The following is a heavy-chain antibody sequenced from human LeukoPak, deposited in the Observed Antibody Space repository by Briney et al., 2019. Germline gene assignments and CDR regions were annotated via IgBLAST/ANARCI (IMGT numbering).Heavy chain of an antibody. CDR2: IYYSGST. Sequence: SETLSLTCTVSGGSISSSSYYWGWIRQPPGKGLEWIGSIYYSGSTYYNPSLKSRVTISVDTSKNQFSLKLSSVTAADTAVYYCARELYSSGWFGNYYYYMDVWGQGTMVTVSS. J-gene: IGHJ6*03. V-gene: IGHV4-39*07. CDR3: ARELYSSGWFGNYYYYMDV. CDR1: GGSISSSSYY. D-gene: IGHD6-19*01.